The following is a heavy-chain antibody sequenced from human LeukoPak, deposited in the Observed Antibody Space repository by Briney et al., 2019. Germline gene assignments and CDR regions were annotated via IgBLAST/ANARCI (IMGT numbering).Heavy chain of an antibody. CDR2: IRSKTYGGTT. J-gene: IGHJ4*02. Sequence: GGSLRLSCTVSGFTFGDYSMTWVRQAPGKGLEWVGFIRSKTYGGTTEYAASVKGRFTISRDDSNSIAYLQMNSLKTEDTAVYYCTRGAGYISGFDYWGQATLVTVSS. CDR3: TRGAGYISGFDY. CDR1: GFTFGDYS. V-gene: IGHV3-49*04. D-gene: IGHD6-19*01.